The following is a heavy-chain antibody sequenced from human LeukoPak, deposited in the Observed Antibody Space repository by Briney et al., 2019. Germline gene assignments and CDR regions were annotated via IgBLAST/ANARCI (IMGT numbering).Heavy chain of an antibody. CDR3: ARDQGSGWLHRHFAFDI. V-gene: IGHV3-21*01. D-gene: IGHD6-19*01. CDR2: IGSSSSYI. Sequence: GGSLRLSCAASGFTFSSYSMNWVRQAPGKGLEWASSIGSSSSYIYYADSVKGRFTISRDNAKNSLYLQMNSLRAEDTAVYYCARDQGSGWLHRHFAFDIWGQGTMVTVSS. CDR1: GFTFSSYS. J-gene: IGHJ3*02.